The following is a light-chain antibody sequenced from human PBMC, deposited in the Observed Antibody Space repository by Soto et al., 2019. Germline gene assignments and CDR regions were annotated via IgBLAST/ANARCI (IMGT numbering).Light chain of an antibody. CDR1: QSVSTY. CDR2: DAS. Sequence: EVVLTQSPATLSLSPGERATLSCRASQSVSTYLAWYQHKPGQAPRLLIYDASIRATRTPARFSGGGSGTDFTLTISSLAPEDLAVYYCQHRSYWRPGATFGGGTKVEIK. CDR3: QHRSYWRPGAT. J-gene: IGKJ4*01. V-gene: IGKV3-11*01.